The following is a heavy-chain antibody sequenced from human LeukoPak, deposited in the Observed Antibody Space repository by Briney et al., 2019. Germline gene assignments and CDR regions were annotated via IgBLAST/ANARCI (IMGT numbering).Heavy chain of an antibody. D-gene: IGHD3-3*01. CDR2: INPNSGGT. J-gene: IGHJ4*02. CDR1: GYTFTGYY. V-gene: IGHV1-2*06. CDR3: ARDCNDFWSGYEGY. Sequence: ASVKVSCKAPGYTFTGYYMHWVRQAPGQGLEWMGRINPNSGGTNYAQKFQGRVTMTRDTSISTAYMELSRLRSDDTAVYYCARDCNDFWSGYEGYWGQGTLVTVSS.